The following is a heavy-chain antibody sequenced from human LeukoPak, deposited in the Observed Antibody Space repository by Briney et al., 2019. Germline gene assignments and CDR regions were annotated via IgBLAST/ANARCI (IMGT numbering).Heavy chain of an antibody. Sequence: PGGSLRLSCAASGFXFSTYSMNWVRQAPGKGLEWVSYISSSSGTIFYADSVKGRFTISRDNAKNSLYLQMNSLRDEDTAVYYCARTDMNGGSYYNFDSWGQGTLVPVSS. J-gene: IGHJ4*02. D-gene: IGHD1-26*01. V-gene: IGHV3-48*02. CDR3: ARTDMNGGSYYNFDS. CDR2: ISSSSGTI. CDR1: GFXFSTYS.